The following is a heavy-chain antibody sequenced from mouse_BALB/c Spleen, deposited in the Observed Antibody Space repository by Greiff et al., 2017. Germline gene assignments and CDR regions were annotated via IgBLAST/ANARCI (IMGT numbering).Heavy chain of an antibody. CDR2: ISDGGSYT. V-gene: IGHV5-4*02. J-gene: IGHJ3*01. Sequence: DVMLVESGGGLVKPGGSLKLSCAASGFTFSDYYMYWVRQTPEKGLEWVATISDGGSYTYYPDSVKGRFTISRDNAKNNLYLQMSSLKSEDTAMYYCARGGSYGFAYWGQGTLVTVSA. CDR3: ARGGSYGFAY. D-gene: IGHD1-1*02. CDR1: GFTFSDYY.